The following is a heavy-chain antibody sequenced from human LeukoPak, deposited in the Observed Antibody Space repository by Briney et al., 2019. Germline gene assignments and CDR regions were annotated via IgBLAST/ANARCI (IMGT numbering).Heavy chain of an antibody. CDR2: IYTSGST. CDR1: GGSISSYY. J-gene: IGHJ4*02. V-gene: IGHV4-4*07. D-gene: IGHD6-13*01. Sequence: SETLSLTCTVSGGSISSYYWSWIRQPAGKGLEWLGRIYTSGSTNYNPSLKSRVTMSVDTSKNQFSLKLSSVTAADTAVYYCARGNIAAAGRAFDYWGQGTLVTVSS. CDR3: ARGNIAAAGRAFDY.